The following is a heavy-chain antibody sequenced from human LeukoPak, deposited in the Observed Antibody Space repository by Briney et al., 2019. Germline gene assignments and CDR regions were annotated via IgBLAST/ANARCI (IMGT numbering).Heavy chain of an antibody. D-gene: IGHD6-13*01. V-gene: IGHV6-1*01. CDR1: GDSVSSNSAA. J-gene: IGHJ3*02. CDR2: TYYRPKWYN. CDR3: ARVWGIAAATDAFDI. Sequence: SQTLSLTCAISGDSVSSNSAAWHWLRQSPSRGLEWLGRTYYRPKWYNDYAVSVKSRITINPDTSKNQFSLQLNSVTPEDTAVYYCARVWGIAAATDAFDIWGQGTMVTVSS.